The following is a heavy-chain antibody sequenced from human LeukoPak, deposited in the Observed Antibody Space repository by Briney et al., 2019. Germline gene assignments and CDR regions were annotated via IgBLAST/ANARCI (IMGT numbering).Heavy chain of an antibody. CDR1: GFTFDDYA. CDR2: ISWNSGSI. CDR3: AKPLRAGIVGATHDAFDI. V-gene: IGHV3-9*01. Sequence: GGSLRLSCAASGFTFDDYAMHWVRQAPGKGLEWVSGISWNSGSIGYADSVKGRFTISRDNAKNSLYLQMNSLRAEDTAVYYCAKPLRAGIVGATHDAFDIWGQGTMVTVSS. J-gene: IGHJ3*02. D-gene: IGHD1-26*01.